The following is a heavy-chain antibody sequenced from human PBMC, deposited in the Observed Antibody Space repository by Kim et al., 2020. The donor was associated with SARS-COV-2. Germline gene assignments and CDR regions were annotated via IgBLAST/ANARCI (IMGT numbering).Heavy chain of an antibody. J-gene: IGHJ6*02. CDR3: ARGKKGTIFGVVISQGLYYHYDYGRDV. CDR2: ISGSGGST. Sequence: GGSLRLSCAASGFTFSSYAMSWVRQAPGKGLEWVSAISGSGGSTYYADSVKGRFTISRDNSKNTLYLQMNSLRAEDTAVYYCARGKKGTIFGVVISQGLYYHYDYGRDVWGQGTTVTVPS. CDR1: GFTFSSYA. V-gene: IGHV3-23*01. D-gene: IGHD3-3*01.